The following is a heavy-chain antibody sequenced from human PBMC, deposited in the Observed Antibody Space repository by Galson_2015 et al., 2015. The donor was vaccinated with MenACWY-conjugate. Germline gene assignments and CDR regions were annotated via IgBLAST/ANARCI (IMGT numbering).Heavy chain of an antibody. V-gene: IGHV3-7*03. CDR1: GFTFRSYW. CDR3: ARLDFGMIIH. CDR2: IKQDGSEK. Sequence: SLRLSCAASGFTFRSYWMSWVRQAPGKGLEWVANIKQDGSEKYYVDSVKGRFTISRDNAKDSLYLQMDSLRAEDTALYYCARLDFGMIIHWGQGTLVTVSS. J-gene: IGHJ4*02. D-gene: IGHD3-3*01.